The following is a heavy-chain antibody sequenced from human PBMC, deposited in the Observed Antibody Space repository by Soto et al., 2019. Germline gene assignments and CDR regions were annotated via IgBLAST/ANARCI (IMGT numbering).Heavy chain of an antibody. Sequence: KPGGSLRLSCAASGFTFSDYYMGWVRHAPGKGLEWVSFISDSAAFTSYADSVKGRFTVSRDNAKNSLYLRLNSLTAEDTAVYFCARAVGGSFLFDYWGPGSLVTVSS. V-gene: IGHV3-11*05. D-gene: IGHD2-15*01. CDR3: ARAVGGSFLFDY. CDR1: GFTFSDYY. CDR2: ISDSAAFT. J-gene: IGHJ4*02.